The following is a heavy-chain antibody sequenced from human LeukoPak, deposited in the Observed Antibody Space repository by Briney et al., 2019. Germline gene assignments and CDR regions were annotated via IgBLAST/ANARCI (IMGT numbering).Heavy chain of an antibody. Sequence: SETLSLTCTVSGGSISSSSYYWGWIRQPPGKGLEWIGSIYYSGSTYYNPSLKSRVTISVDTSKNQFSLKLSSVTAADTAVYYCARGGMITFGGVIVRNWFDPWGQGTLVTVSS. CDR2: IYYSGST. V-gene: IGHV4-39*01. J-gene: IGHJ5*02. D-gene: IGHD3-16*02. CDR3: ARGGMITFGGVIVRNWFDP. CDR1: GGSISSSSYY.